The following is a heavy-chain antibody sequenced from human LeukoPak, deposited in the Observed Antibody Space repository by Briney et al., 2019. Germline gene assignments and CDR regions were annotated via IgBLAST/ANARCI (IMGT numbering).Heavy chain of an antibody. CDR3: AGRVVTANLNI. D-gene: IGHD2-21*02. CDR2: IYYSGST. V-gene: IGHV4-59*12. J-gene: IGHJ3*02. CDR1: GGSISSYY. Sequence: SETLSLTCTVSGGSISSYYWSWIRQPPGKGLEWIGYIYYSGSTNYNPSLKSRVTISVDTSKNQFSLKLSSVTAADTAVYYCAGRVVTANLNIWGQGTMVTVSS.